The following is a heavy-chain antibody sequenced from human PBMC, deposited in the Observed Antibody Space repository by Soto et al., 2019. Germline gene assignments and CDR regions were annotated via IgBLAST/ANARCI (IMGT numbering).Heavy chain of an antibody. CDR3: AKDFRSGSVGSNAFDI. CDR1: GFIFDDYA. J-gene: IGHJ3*02. D-gene: IGHD6-19*01. V-gene: IGHV3-9*01. Sequence: GGSLRLSCVASGFIFDDYAIHWVRQAPGKGLEWVSGISWNSDSVGYADSVEGRFTISRDNAKNSLYLEMNSLRAEDTALYYCAKDFRSGSVGSNAFDIWGQGTVVTVSS. CDR2: ISWNSDSV.